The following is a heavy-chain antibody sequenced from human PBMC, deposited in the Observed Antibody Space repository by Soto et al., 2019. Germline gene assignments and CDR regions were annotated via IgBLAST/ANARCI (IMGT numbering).Heavy chain of an antibody. CDR2: IYPGDSDT. CDR3: ASSPSALTTEPDY. D-gene: IGHD4-17*01. V-gene: IGHV5-51*01. J-gene: IGHJ4*02. CDR1: GYSFTSYW. Sequence: GESLKISCKGSGYSFTSYWIGWVRQMPGKGLEWMGIIYPGDSDTRYSPSFQGQVTISADKSISTAYLQWSSLKASDTAMYYCASSPSALTTEPDYWGQGTLVTVSS.